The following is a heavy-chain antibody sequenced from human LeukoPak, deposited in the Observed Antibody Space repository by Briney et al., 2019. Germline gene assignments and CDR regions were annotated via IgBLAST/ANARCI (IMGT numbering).Heavy chain of an antibody. D-gene: IGHD6-19*01. V-gene: IGHV4-59*01. Sequence: PSETLCLTCTVSVGSLSIFYWSWIPQPPGKGLECIGYISYSGSTNYNPSLTSRVIISVDTSKNQFSQKLSSVTAADTAVYYCARDVSGWPPAPHFDYWGQGTLVTVSS. CDR3: ARDVSGWPPAPHFDY. CDR2: ISYSGST. J-gene: IGHJ4*02. CDR1: VGSLSIFY.